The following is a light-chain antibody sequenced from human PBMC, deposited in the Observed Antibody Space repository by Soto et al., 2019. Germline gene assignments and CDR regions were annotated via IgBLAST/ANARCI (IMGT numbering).Light chain of an antibody. CDR2: DVF. CDR1: QSVNNR. V-gene: IGKV1-5*01. CDR3: QQYNNWPPFT. J-gene: IGKJ3*01. Sequence: DIQMTQSPSSLSASIGDSVTITCRASQSVNNRLAWYQQSPGKAPHVVIYDVFRLPSGVPSRFTGGGSGTEFTLTISNIQAEDFAVYYCQQYNNWPPFTFGPGTKVDIK.